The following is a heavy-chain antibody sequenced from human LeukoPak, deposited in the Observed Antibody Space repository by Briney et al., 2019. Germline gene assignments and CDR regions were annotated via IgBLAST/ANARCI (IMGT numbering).Heavy chain of an antibody. Sequence: ASVKVSCKASGYTFTSYGISLVRQAPGQGLEWMGWISAYNGNTNYAQKLQGRVTMTTDTSTSTAYMELRSLRSDDTAVYYCARENSGTGTFGLWGQGTLVTVSS. CDR2: ISAYNGNT. D-gene: IGHD1-7*01. J-gene: IGHJ4*02. CDR1: GYTFTSYG. CDR3: ARENSGTGTFGL. V-gene: IGHV1-18*01.